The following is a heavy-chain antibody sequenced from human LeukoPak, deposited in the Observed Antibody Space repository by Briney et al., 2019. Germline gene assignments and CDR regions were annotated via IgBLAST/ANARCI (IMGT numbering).Heavy chain of an antibody. D-gene: IGHD3-22*01. Sequence: SETLSLTCTVSGGSISSSSYCWGWIRQPPGKGLEWIGSIYYSGSTYYNPSLKSRVTISVDTSKNQFSLKLSSVTAADTAVYYCAGVAWYYYDSSGYSGKIDYWGQGTLVTVSS. CDR3: AGVAWYYYDSSGYSGKIDY. CDR2: IYYSGST. J-gene: IGHJ4*02. V-gene: IGHV4-39*01. CDR1: GGSISSSSYC.